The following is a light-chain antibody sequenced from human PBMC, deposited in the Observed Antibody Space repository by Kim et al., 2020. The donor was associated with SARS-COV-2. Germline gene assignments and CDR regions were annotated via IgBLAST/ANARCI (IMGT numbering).Light chain of an antibody. V-gene: IGKV3-20*01. Sequence: EIVLTQSPGTLSLSPGERATLSCRASQSVITNYFNWYQHTPGQAPRLLIYGASNRATGIPDRFSGSVSGTDFTLTISRLEPEDFAVYYCQVWGDSRWTFGQGTKVDIK. CDR3: QVWGDSRWT. CDR1: QSVITNY. J-gene: IGKJ1*01. CDR2: GAS.